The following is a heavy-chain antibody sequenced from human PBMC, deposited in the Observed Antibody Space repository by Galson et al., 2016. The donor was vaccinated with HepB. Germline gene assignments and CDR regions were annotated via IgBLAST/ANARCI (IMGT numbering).Heavy chain of an antibody. Sequence: SLRLSCAASGFTFSDYYMNWIRQAPGKGLEWVSFISSNSDYTYYPDSVKGRFTISRDSAKNSLYLQMNSLRDEDTAVYYCTRSYGQRLANDAFDIWGQGTLVSVSS. J-gene: IGHJ3*02. V-gene: IGHV3-11*06. CDR3: TRSYGQRLANDAFDI. CDR1: GFTFSDYY. CDR2: ISSNSDYT. D-gene: IGHD6-19*01.